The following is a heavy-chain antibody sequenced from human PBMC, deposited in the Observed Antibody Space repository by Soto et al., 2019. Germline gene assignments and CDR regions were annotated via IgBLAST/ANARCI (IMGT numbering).Heavy chain of an antibody. CDR1: GFTFINYW. J-gene: IGHJ6*03. Sequence: GGSLRLSCTASGFTFINYWMTRVRQAPGKGLEWVANIKQDGSEKYYVDSVKGRFTISRDNVKNSLYLQMNSLTAEDTAVYYCARGMDVWGKGTTVTVSS. V-gene: IGHV3-7*01. CDR3: ARGMDV. CDR2: IKQDGSEK.